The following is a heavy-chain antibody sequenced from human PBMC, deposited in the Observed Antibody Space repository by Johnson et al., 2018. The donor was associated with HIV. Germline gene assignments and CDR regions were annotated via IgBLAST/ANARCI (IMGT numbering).Heavy chain of an antibody. CDR2: IGTAGDT. D-gene: IGHD7-27*01. CDR1: GFTVSTFY. Sequence: VQLVESGGGLVQPGRSLRLSCAGSGFTVSTFYMTWVRQGPGKGLEWVSSIGTAGDTYYPGSVKGRFTISRENAKNSLYLQMNSLRAGDTAVYYCAKERGLGHAFDIWGQGTMVTVSS. CDR3: AKERGLGHAFDI. V-gene: IGHV3-13*01. J-gene: IGHJ3*02.